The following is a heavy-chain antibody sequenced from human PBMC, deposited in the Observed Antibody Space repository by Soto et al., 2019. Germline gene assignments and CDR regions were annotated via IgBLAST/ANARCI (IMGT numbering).Heavy chain of an antibody. J-gene: IGHJ6*02. Sequence: GESLKISCKGSGYSFTSYWISWVRQMPGKGLEWMGRIDPSDSYTNYSPPFQGHVTISADKSISTAYLQWGSLKASDTAMYYCARRQLTPGYYYGMDVWGQGTTVTVSS. CDR3: ARRQLTPGYYYGMDV. D-gene: IGHD6-6*01. V-gene: IGHV5-10-1*01. CDR1: GYSFTSYW. CDR2: IDPSDSYT.